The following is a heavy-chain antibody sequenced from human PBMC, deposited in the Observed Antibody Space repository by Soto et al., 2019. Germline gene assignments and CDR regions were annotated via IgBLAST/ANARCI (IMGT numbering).Heavy chain of an antibody. CDR2: MHRGGTT. J-gene: IGHJ4*02. V-gene: IGHV3-53*01. CDR3: ARVNTTLVDHFDC. Sequence: PGGSLRLSCVVSGFSVSATSIFWVRQATGKGLEWVSLMHRGGTTDNADSVKGRFTTSRDKSKNTLYLHMNGLRVEDTAVYYCARVNTTLVDHFDCWGQGTLVPVSS. D-gene: IGHD5-18*01. CDR1: GFSVSATS.